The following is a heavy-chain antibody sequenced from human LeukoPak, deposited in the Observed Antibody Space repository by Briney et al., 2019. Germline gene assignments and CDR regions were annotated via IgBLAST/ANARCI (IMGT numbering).Heavy chain of an antibody. Sequence: PGRSLRLSCAASGFTFSSYGMHWARQAPGKGLEWVAVISYDGSNKYYADSVKGRFTISRDNSKNTLYLQMNSLRAEDTAVYYCAKSESIRDRDYDLGSIWGQGTLDTVSS. D-gene: IGHD5-12*01. V-gene: IGHV3-30*18. J-gene: IGHJ4*02. CDR2: ISYDGSNK. CDR1: GFTFSSYG. CDR3: AKSESIRDRDYDLGSI.